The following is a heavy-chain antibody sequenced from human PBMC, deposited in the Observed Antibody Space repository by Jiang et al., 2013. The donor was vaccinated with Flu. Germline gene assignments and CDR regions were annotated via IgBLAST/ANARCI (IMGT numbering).Heavy chain of an antibody. J-gene: IGHJ4*02. CDR1: GGTFSSYA. CDR2: IIPIFGTA. V-gene: IGHV1-69*01. CDR3: ARGSRFGLYSSGWYEIDY. Sequence: QLVESGAEVKKPGSSVKVSCKASGGTFSSYAISWVRQAPGQGLEWMGGIIPIFGTANYAQKFQGRVTITADESTSTAYMELSSLRSEDTAVYYCARGSRFGLYSSGWYEIDYWGQGTLVTVSS. D-gene: IGHD6-19*01.